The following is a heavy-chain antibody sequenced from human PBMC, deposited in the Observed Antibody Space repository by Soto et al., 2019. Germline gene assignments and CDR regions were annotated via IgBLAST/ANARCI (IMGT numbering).Heavy chain of an antibody. CDR2: IIPIFGTA. D-gene: IGHD3-10*01. J-gene: IGHJ4*02. Sequence: QVQLVQSGAEVKKPGSSVKVSCKASGGTFSSYAISWVRQAPGQGLEWMGGIIPIFGTANYAQKFQGRVTITADDSTSTAYMERSSMRSEDTVLYYCAGYGSGSYYNAEPFDYWGQGTLVTVSS. CDR1: GGTFSSYA. V-gene: IGHV1-69*01. CDR3: AGYGSGSYYNAEPFDY.